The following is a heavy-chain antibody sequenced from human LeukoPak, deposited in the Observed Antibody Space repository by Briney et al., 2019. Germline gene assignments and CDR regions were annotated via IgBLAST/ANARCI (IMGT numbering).Heavy chain of an antibody. V-gene: IGHV5-51*01. Sequence: GESLKISCKASGYSFNSYWIGWVRQMPGKGLEWMGIIYPGDSETRYSPSFQGQVTISADKSISTAYLQWSSLKASATAMYYCARGNYDFWSAFAHWGQGTLVTVSS. CDR1: GYSFNSYW. J-gene: IGHJ4*02. CDR3: ARGNYDFWSAFAH. CDR2: IYPGDSET. D-gene: IGHD3-3*01.